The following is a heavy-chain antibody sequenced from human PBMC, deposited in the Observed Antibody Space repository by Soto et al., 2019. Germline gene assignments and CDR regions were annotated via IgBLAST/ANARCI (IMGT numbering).Heavy chain of an antibody. Sequence: QVQLVESGGGVVQPGRSLRLSCEASGFTVSSYGMHCVRQSPGKGLEWVAVMSYDGRNEYYADYVNGRFTISRDSSKNTLYLQMNSLRLEDTAVYYCASDRYYYGSGSDYDGEGNYFDYWGQGTLVTVSS. CDR2: MSYDGRNE. J-gene: IGHJ4*02. V-gene: IGHV3-30*03. CDR1: GFTVSSYG. D-gene: IGHD3-10*01. CDR3: ASDRYYYGSGSDYDGEGNYFDY.